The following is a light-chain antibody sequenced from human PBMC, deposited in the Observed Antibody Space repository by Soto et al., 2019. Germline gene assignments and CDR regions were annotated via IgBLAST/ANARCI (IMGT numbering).Light chain of an antibody. CDR1: QSVSNSY. J-gene: IGKJ1*01. CDR2: GAS. Sequence: EIVLTQSPGTLSLSPGERATLSCRASQSVSNSYLAWYQQQPGQAPRLLIYGASSRATGIPDRFSGSGSGTDFALTISRLEPEDLAVYHCQQYGGSPWTFGQGTKVEIK. V-gene: IGKV3-20*01. CDR3: QQYGGSPWT.